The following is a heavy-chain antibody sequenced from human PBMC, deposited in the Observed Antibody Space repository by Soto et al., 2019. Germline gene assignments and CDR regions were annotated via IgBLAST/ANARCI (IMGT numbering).Heavy chain of an antibody. V-gene: IGHV4-4*02. CDR3: ARDKITGLFDY. CDR2: IYHGGST. CDR1: GGSISGANW. J-gene: IGHJ4*02. Sequence: SETLSLTCAVSGGSISGANWWSWVRQSPGKGLEWIGEIYHGGSTNYNPSLKSRVTISVDTSKNQFSLKLTSVTAADTAVYYCARDKITGLFDYWGQGTLVTVSS. D-gene: IGHD2-8*02.